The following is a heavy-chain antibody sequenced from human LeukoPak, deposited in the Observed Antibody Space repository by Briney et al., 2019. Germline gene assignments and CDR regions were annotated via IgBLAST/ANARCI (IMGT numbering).Heavy chain of an antibody. D-gene: IGHD2-2*01. V-gene: IGHV4-59*08. Sequence: KPSETLSLTCTVSGASISSHYWSWIRQSPGKGLVWMGYISDTGTTNYNPSLKSRVTISVDTAKNQFSLSMRSVTAADTAVYFCARHEGIPAALFMLDVWGQGTTVIVSS. CDR3: ARHEGIPAALFMLDV. CDR2: ISDTGTT. CDR1: GASISSHY. J-gene: IGHJ6*02.